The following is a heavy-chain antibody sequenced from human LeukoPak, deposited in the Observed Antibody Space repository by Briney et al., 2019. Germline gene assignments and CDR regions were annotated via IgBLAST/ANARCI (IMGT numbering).Heavy chain of an antibody. V-gene: IGHV4-34*01. CDR3: ARGGIVVVPAAISWFDP. CDR2: INHSGST. J-gene: IGHJ5*02. D-gene: IGHD2-2*02. CDR1: GGSFSGYY. Sequence: PSETLSLTCAVYGGSFSGYYWSWIRQPPGKGLEWIGAINHSGSTNYNPSLKSRVTISVDTSKSQFSLKLSSVTAADTAVYYCARGGIVVVPAAISWFDPWGQGTLVTVSS.